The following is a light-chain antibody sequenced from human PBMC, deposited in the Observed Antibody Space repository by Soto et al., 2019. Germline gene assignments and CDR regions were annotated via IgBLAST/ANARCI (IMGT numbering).Light chain of an antibody. J-gene: IGLJ3*02. V-gene: IGLV4-60*01. CDR3: ETWDTNTWV. Sequence: QSVLTQSSSASASLGSSVQLTCTLSSGHRNYIIAWHQQQPGRAPRYLLTLERSGSYNKGSGVPDRFSGSRSGADRYLTISTRQWEDEAEYYCETWDTNTWVVGGGTKVTVL. CDR2: LERSGSY. CDR1: SGHRNYI.